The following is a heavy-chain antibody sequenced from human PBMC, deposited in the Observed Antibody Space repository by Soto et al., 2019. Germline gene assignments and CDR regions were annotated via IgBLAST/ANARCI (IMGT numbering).Heavy chain of an antibody. J-gene: IGHJ4*02. V-gene: IGHV3-23*01. CDR2: ISGSGGST. CDR3: AKDGNNWNDPVPN. CDR1: GFTFSSYA. D-gene: IGHD1-1*01. Sequence: GGSLRLSCAASGFTFSSYAMSWVRPAPGKGLGWGSAISGSGGSTYYADSVKGRFTLSRDNSKNTLYLQMNSLRAEDTAVYYCAKDGNNWNDPVPNWGQGTLVTVSS.